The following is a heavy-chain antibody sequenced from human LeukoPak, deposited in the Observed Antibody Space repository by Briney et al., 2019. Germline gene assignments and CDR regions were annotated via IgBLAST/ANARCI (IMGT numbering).Heavy chain of an antibody. D-gene: IGHD1-1*01. CDR1: GDSITSSAFY. CDR3: ARAGRGTDFDY. Sequence: SETLSLTCTVSGDSITSSAFYWGWIRQPPGKGLEWIGYIYYSGSTYYNPSLKSRVTISVDTSKNQFSLKLSSVTAADTAVYYCARAGRGTDFDYWGQGTLVTVSS. V-gene: IGHV4-30-4*08. CDR2: IYYSGST. J-gene: IGHJ4*02.